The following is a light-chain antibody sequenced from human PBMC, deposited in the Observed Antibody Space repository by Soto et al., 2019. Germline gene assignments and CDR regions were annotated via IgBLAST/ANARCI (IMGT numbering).Light chain of an antibody. V-gene: IGLV2-14*01. CDR2: DVS. CDR1: SSDVGGSNY. J-gene: IGLJ1*01. CDR3: SSYTSSSTPHYV. Sequence: QSALTQPASVSGSPGQSITISCTGTSSDVGGSNYVSWYQQHPGKAPKLMIYDVSNRPSGVSTRFSGSKSGNTASLTISGLQAEDEADYYCSSYTSSSTPHYVFGTGTKLTVL.